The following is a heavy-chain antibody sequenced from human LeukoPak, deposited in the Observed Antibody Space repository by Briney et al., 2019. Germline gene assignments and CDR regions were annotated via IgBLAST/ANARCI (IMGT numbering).Heavy chain of an antibody. Sequence: SETLSLKGAVYGGSISGYYWIWLPQPPGKELVWIGEINHSGSTYFNPSLKSRVTISVDTSKNKSSLKLSSVTAADTAVYSCACLPYYYDSSGYSPSASDYWGQGTLVTVSS. CDR3: ACLPYYYDSSGYSPSASDY. J-gene: IGHJ4*02. CDR2: INHSGST. CDR1: GGSISGYY. D-gene: IGHD3-22*01. V-gene: IGHV4-34*01.